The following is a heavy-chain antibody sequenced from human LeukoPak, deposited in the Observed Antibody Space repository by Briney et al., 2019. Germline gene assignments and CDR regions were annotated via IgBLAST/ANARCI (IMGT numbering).Heavy chain of an antibody. J-gene: IGHJ4*02. CDR3: ANSGYDRVKFDN. V-gene: IGHV4-31*03. Sequence: SETLSLTCTVSGGSISSGGYYWSWIRQHPGKGLEWIGYIYYSGSTYYNPSPKSRVTISVDMSKNQFSLKLSSVTAADTAVYYCANSGYDRVKFDNWGQGTLVTVSS. CDR2: IYYSGST. CDR1: GGSISSGGYY. D-gene: IGHD5-12*01.